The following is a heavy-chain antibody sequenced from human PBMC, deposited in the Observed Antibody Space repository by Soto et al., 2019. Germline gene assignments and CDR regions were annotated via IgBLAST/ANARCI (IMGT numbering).Heavy chain of an antibody. CDR2: IKQHGSEI. CDR3: ARENAMDV. CDR1: GFTFSSYW. V-gene: IGHV3-7*01. J-gene: IGHJ6*02. Sequence: EVQLVESGGGLVQPGGSLRLSCAASGFTFSSYWMTWVRQAPGKGLEWVANIKQHGSEIYYVDSVKGRFTISRDDAKNSLYLQMNNLRAEDTALYYCARENAMDVWGQGTAVTVSS.